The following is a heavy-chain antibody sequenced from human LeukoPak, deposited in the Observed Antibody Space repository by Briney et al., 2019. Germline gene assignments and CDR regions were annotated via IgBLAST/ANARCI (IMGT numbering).Heavy chain of an antibody. Sequence: PGGSLRLSCAASGFTFSNHWMNWVRQAPGKGLEWVSYISSSSSYIYYADSVKGRFTISRDNAKNSLYLQMNSLRAEDTAVYYWGRDPRTGAPDDWGQGTLVTVSA. CDR1: GFTFSNHW. CDR2: ISSSSSYI. CDR3: GRDPRTGAPDD. D-gene: IGHD1/OR15-1a*01. V-gene: IGHV3-21*01. J-gene: IGHJ4*02.